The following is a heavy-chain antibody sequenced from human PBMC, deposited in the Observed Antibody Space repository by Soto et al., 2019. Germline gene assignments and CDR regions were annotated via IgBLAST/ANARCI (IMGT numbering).Heavy chain of an antibody. CDR2: INAGNGNT. V-gene: IGHV1-3*01. CDR3: ATGQYCSGGSCYGWFDP. Sequence: ASVKVSCKASGYTFTSYAMHWVRQAPGQRLEWMGWINAGNGNTKYSQKFQGRVTMTEDTSTDTAYMELSSLRSEDTAVYYCATGQYCSGGSCYGWFDPWGQGTLVTVSS. CDR1: GYTFTSYA. J-gene: IGHJ5*02. D-gene: IGHD2-15*01.